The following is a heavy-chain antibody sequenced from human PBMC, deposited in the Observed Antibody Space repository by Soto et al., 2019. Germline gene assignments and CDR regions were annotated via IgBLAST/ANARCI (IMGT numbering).Heavy chain of an antibody. D-gene: IGHD3-16*01. CDR3: SSDNHAGGVPTTNAYAL. J-gene: IGHJ3*01. CDR2: ISAHNGNT. Sequence: ASVKVSCKASGYTFTSYGISWVRQAPGQGLEWMGWISAHNGNTNYAQKFQGRVTLTTDTSTSTSYMELRSLRKDDTAVYYCSSDNHAGGVPTTNAYALWGPGPIVTVSS. CDR1: GYTFTSYG. V-gene: IGHV1-18*01.